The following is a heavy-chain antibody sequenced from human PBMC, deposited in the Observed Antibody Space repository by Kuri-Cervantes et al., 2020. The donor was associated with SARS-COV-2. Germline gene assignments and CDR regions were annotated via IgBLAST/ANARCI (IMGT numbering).Heavy chain of an antibody. J-gene: IGHJ6*02. Sequence: ASVKVSCKASGYTFTSYDINWVRQATGQGLEWMGWMNPNSGNTGYAQKFQGRVTMTRNTSISTAYMELSSLRAEDTAVYYCAKGNWNYPGPIHYCYYGMDVWGQGTTVTVSS. CDR1: GYTFTSYD. CDR2: MNPNSGNT. CDR3: AKGNWNYPGPIHYCYYGMDV. D-gene: IGHD1-7*01. V-gene: IGHV1-8*01.